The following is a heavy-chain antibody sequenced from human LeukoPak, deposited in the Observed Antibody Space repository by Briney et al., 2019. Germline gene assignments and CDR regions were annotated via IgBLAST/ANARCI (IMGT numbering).Heavy chain of an antibody. Sequence: GASVKVSRKASGGTFSSYAISWVRQAPGQGLEWMGGIIPIFGTANYAQKFQGRVTITADESTSTAYMELSSLRSEDTAVYYCARKGYCSGGSCYLDAFDIWGQGTMVTVSS. D-gene: IGHD2-15*01. V-gene: IGHV1-69*13. CDR2: IIPIFGTA. CDR1: GGTFSSYA. J-gene: IGHJ3*02. CDR3: ARKGYCSGGSCYLDAFDI.